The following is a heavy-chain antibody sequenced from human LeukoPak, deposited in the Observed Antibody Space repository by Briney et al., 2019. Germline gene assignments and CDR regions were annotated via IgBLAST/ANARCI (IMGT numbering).Heavy chain of an antibody. Sequence: GGSLSLSCAASGFTFSNYGMHWVRQAPGKGLEWITFIRYDGMDKSCADSVKGRFTISRDNSKNTLYLQINSLTTEDTAVYYCARDTSGYYYHDWGQGTLVTVSS. CDR2: IRYDGMDK. CDR1: GFTFSNYG. J-gene: IGHJ4*02. CDR3: ARDTSGYYYHD. D-gene: IGHD3-22*01. V-gene: IGHV3-30*02.